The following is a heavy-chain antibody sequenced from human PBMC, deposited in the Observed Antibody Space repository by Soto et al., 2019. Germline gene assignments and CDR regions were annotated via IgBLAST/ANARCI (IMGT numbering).Heavy chain of an antibody. D-gene: IGHD3-9*01. CDR3: ARDKGDYDILTGRDAFDI. J-gene: IGHJ3*02. Sequence: PGGSLRLSCAASGFTLSSYWMTWVRQAPGKGLEWVSSISNSSSYIYYADSVKGRFTISRDNAKNSLYLQMNSLRAEDTAVYYCARDKGDYDILTGRDAFDIWGQGTMVTVSS. CDR1: GFTLSSYW. CDR2: ISNSSSYI. V-gene: IGHV3-21*01.